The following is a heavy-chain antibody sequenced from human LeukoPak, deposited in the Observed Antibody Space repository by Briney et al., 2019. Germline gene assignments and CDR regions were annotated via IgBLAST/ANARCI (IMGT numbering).Heavy chain of an antibody. V-gene: IGHV3-23*01. CDR1: GFIFSSYV. CDR3: ARASSSCGGDCYQGYFDY. D-gene: IGHD2-21*01. CDR2: ITGSSGSI. Sequence: GGSLRLSCAASGFIFSSYVMSWVRQTPGKGLEWVSSITGSSGSIYYADSVKGRFTISRDNSKNTLYLQMNSLRAEDTAVYYCARASSSCGGDCYQGYFDYWGQGTLVTVSS. J-gene: IGHJ4*02.